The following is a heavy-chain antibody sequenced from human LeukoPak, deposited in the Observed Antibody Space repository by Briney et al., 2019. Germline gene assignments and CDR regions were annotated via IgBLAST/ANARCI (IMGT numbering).Heavy chain of an antibody. Sequence: RSLRLSCAASGFTFSSYAMHWVRQAPGKGLEWVAVISYDGSNKYYADSVKGRFTISRDNSKNTLYLQMNSLRAEDTAVYYCARDSFYYGSGSQNIFDYWGQGTLVTVPS. D-gene: IGHD3-10*01. V-gene: IGHV3-30-3*01. CDR3: ARDSFYYGSGSQNIFDY. J-gene: IGHJ4*02. CDR1: GFTFSSYA. CDR2: ISYDGSNK.